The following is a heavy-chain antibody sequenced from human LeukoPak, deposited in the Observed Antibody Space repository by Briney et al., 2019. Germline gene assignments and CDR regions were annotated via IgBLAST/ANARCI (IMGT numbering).Heavy chain of an antibody. Sequence: QTGGSLRLSCTASGFTFGDYAMSWFRQAPGKGLEWVGFIRSKAYDGTTEYAASVKGRFTISRDDSKSIAYLQMNSLKTEDTAVYYCTRVDYDSSGYYVFDYWGQGTLVTVSS. V-gene: IGHV3-49*03. D-gene: IGHD3-22*01. CDR1: GFTFGDYA. CDR3: TRVDYDSSGYYVFDY. J-gene: IGHJ4*02. CDR2: IRSKAYDGTT.